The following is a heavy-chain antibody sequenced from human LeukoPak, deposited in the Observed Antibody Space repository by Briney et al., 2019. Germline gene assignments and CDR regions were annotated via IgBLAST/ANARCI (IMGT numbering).Heavy chain of an antibody. J-gene: IGHJ3*02. CDR3: ARRPPALGAFDI. V-gene: IGHV4-39*01. CDR2: IYYSDSGQM. CDR1: GGSISGSSCY. Sequence: PSETLSLTCTVSGGSISGSSCYWGWIRQSPGRGLEWIGSIYYSDSGQMFYNPSLKSRVTMSADTSKNQFSLRVTSVTPADTAMYYCARRPPALGAFDIWGQGAMVSVSS.